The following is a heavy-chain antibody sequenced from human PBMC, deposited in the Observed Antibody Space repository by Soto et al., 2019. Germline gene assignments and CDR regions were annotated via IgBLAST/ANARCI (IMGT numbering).Heavy chain of an antibody. J-gene: IGHJ5*02. V-gene: IGHV4-30-2*01. CDR3: ARAAGATVWFDP. D-gene: IGHD1-26*01. Sequence: QLQLQESGSGLVKPSQTLSLTCAVSGGSISSGGYSWSWIRQPPGKGLEWIGYIYHSGSTYYNPSLTSRGTISVDRSKNQFSLKLSAVTAADTAVYYCARAAGATVWFDPWGQGTLVTVSS. CDR2: IYHSGST. CDR1: GGSISSGGYS.